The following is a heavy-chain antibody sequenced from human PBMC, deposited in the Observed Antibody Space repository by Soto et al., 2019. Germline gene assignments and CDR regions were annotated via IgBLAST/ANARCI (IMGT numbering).Heavy chain of an antibody. CDR3: ARDSGAKLSSS. CDR1: GGTFSSYR. Sequence: ASVKVSCKASGGTFSSYRINWVRQAPGQGLEWVGGIVPIYRTADYAQKFQGRVTITADESARTAYMELRSLKSQDTAVYYCARDSGAKLSSSWGQGTLVTVSS. D-gene: IGHD6-13*01. V-gene: IGHV1-69*13. CDR2: IVPIYRTA. J-gene: IGHJ4*02.